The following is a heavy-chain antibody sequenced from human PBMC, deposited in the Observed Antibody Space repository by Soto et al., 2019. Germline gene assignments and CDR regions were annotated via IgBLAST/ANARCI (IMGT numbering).Heavy chain of an antibody. Sequence: EVQLVESGGGLVQPGGSLRLSCAASGFTVSSNYMSWVRQAPGKGLEWVSVIYSGGSTYYADSVKGRFTISRDNSKNTLYLQMNSLRAEDTAVYYCARDKGPAASYHGMDVWGQGTTVTVSS. D-gene: IGHD2-2*01. V-gene: IGHV3-66*01. CDR3: ARDKGPAASYHGMDV. CDR1: GFTVSSNY. CDR2: IYSGGST. J-gene: IGHJ6*02.